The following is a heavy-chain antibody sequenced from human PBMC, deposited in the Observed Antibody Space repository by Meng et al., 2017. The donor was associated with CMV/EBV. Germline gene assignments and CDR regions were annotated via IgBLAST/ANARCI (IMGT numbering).Heavy chain of an antibody. CDR2: IIPIFGTA. D-gene: IGHD1-20*01. CDR1: RGTFSSHS. Sequence: VQLGQSVAAGTTPGASVKVACKPSRGTFSSHSISWVRQAPGQVLEWMGWIIPIFGTANYAQKFQGRVTITADESTSTAYMELSSLRSEDTAVYYCAREGNNWNDVPFNYWGQGTLVTVSS. V-gene: IGHV1-69*12. J-gene: IGHJ4*02. CDR3: AREGNNWNDVPFNY.